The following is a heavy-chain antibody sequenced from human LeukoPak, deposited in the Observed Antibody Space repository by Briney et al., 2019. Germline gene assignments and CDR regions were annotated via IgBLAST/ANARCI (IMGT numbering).Heavy chain of an antibody. Sequence: ASVKVSCKASGYTFTSYDINWVRQATGQGLEWMGWMNPNSGNTGYAQKFQGRVTMTRNTSISTAYMELSSLRSEDTAVYYCARLGSSTWTYNWFDPWGQGTLVTVSS. D-gene: IGHD3-10*01. CDR3: ARLGSSTWTYNWFDP. CDR1: GYTFTSYD. CDR2: MNPNSGNT. V-gene: IGHV1-8*01. J-gene: IGHJ5*02.